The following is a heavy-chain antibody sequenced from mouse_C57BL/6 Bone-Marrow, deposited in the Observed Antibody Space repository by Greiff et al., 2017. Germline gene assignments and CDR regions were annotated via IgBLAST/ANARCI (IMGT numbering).Heavy chain of an antibody. CDR3: ARSRDYYGSSLDR. J-gene: IGHJ2*01. CDR2: INPSSGYT. Sequence: QVQLKQSGAELAKAGASVKLSCKASGYTFTSYWVHWEKQRPGQGLGCIGYINPSSGYTTYNQKFTDKATCTADNSSSTAYMQLSSLTYEDSAVYYCARSRDYYGSSLDRWCQGTTLTVSS. D-gene: IGHD1-1*01. CDR1: GYTFTSYW. V-gene: IGHV1-7*01.